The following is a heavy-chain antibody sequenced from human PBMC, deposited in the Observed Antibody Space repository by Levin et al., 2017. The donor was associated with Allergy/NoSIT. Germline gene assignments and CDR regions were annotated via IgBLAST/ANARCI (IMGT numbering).Heavy chain of an antibody. CDR2: IYYSGST. Sequence: SETLSLTCTVSGGSISSGDYYWSWIRQPPGKGLEWIGYIYYSGSTYYNPSLKSRVTISVDTSKNQFSLKLSSVTAADTAVYYCAMGMGYYYYGMDGWGQGTTVTVSS. CDR3: AMGMGYYYYGMDG. J-gene: IGHJ6*02. D-gene: IGHD6-13*01. V-gene: IGHV4-30-4*01. CDR1: GGSISSGDYY.